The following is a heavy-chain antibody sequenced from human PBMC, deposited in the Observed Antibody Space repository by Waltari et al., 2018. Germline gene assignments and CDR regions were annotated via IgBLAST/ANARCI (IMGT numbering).Heavy chain of an antibody. CDR2: INPNSGGK. CDR3: ARDGYKGDWIPNDY. Sequence: QVQLVQSGAEVKKPGASVKVSCKASGYTFTGYYMHWVRQAPGQGLEWMGGINPNSGGKNDAQKFQGRVTMTRDTSISTAYMELSRLRSDDTAVYYCARDGYKGDWIPNDYWGQGTLVTVSS. J-gene: IGHJ4*02. D-gene: IGHD1-20*01. V-gene: IGHV1-2*02. CDR1: GYTFTGYY.